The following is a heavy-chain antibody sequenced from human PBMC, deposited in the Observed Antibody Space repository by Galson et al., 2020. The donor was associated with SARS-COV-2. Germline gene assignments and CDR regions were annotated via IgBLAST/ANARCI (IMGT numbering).Heavy chain of an antibody. CDR1: GFTFNSYT. D-gene: IGHD3-10*01. V-gene: IGHV3-30*09. Sequence: GGSLRLSCVASGFTFNSYTMHWVRQAPGKGLEWVAVISYDGGNKYHADSVKGRFAISRDNSKNTLYLQINSLRTEDTAVYYCARDPRWLHASNLLSAPDWGQGTLVTVSS. J-gene: IGHJ4*02. CDR2: ISYDGGNK. CDR3: ARDPRWLHASNLLSAPD.